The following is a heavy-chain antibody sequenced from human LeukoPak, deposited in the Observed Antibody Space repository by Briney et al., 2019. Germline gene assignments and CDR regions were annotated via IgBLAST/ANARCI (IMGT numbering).Heavy chain of an antibody. V-gene: IGHV1-8*01. CDR2: VNPNSGNT. Sequence: ASVKVSCKASGYTFTSYDINWVRQAPGQGLEWMGWVNPNSGNTGFAQKFQGRVTMTRNTSIGTAYMELSSLRSEDTAVYYCARVTYYHILTGSYSGGDFDHWGQGTLVTVSS. CDR3: ARVTYYHILTGSYSGGDFDH. CDR1: GYTFTSYD. D-gene: IGHD3-9*01. J-gene: IGHJ4*02.